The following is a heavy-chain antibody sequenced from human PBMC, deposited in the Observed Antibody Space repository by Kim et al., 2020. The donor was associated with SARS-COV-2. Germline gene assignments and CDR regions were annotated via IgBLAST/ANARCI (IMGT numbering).Heavy chain of an antibody. CDR1: GYTFTSYY. J-gene: IGHJ4*02. CDR2: LNPSGGFT. CDR3: AGARGMAAAGPRPYDY. Sequence: ASVKVSCKTSGYTFTSYYMHWVRQAPGQGLEWLGFLNPSGGFTSYAHKLQGRVSMTRDTSTSTVYMDLTNLSSDDTAVYYCAGARGMAAAGPRPYDYWGQ. D-gene: IGHD6-13*01. V-gene: IGHV1-46*04.